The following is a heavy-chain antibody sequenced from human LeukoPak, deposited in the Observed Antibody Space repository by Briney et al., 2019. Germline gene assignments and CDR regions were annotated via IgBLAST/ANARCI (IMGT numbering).Heavy chain of an antibody. D-gene: IGHD3-22*01. V-gene: IGHV3-74*01. J-gene: IGHJ1*01. CDR2: IKSDGST. Sequence: GGSLRLSCAASGFTFSTYWMHWVRQAPGKGVGWVSRIKSDGSTNYADSVKGRFTISRDNANNTLSLQMNSLRPEDTGVYYCARAPSEIGGYYPEYFRHWGQGTLVTVSS. CDR3: ARAPSEIGGYYPEYFRH. CDR1: GFTFSTYW.